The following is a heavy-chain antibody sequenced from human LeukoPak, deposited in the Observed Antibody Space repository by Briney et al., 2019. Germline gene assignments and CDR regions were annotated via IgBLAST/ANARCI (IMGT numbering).Heavy chain of an antibody. Sequence: SGGSLRLSCAASGFTFSSYAMSWVRQAPGKGLEWVSAISGSGGSTYYADSVKGQFTISRDNSKNTLYLQMNSLRAEDTALYYCAKDIEYSSSWPHAFDIWGQGTMVTVSS. J-gene: IGHJ3*02. D-gene: IGHD6-13*01. V-gene: IGHV3-23*01. CDR1: GFTFSSYA. CDR2: ISGSGGST. CDR3: AKDIEYSSSWPHAFDI.